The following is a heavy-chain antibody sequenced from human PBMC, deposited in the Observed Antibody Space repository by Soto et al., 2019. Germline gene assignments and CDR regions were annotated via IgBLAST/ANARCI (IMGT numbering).Heavy chain of an antibody. V-gene: IGHV3-23*01. CDR3: AKGLGGLNAFDI. CDR2: ISHTGAST. CDR1: GFTLSSYS. Sequence: GGSLRLSCAASGFTLSSYSMHWVRQAPGKGLEWVSSISHTGASTFYADSVKGRFTISRDGAKNTLYLQMNSLRAEDTAVYYCAKGLGGLNAFDIWGQGTMVTVSS. J-gene: IGHJ3*02. D-gene: IGHD3-16*01.